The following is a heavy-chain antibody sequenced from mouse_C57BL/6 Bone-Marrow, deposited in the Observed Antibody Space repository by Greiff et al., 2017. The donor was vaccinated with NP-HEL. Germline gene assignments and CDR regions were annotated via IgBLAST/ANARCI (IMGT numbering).Heavy chain of an antibody. CDR1: GYTFTDYY. V-gene: IGHV1-19*01. CDR3: TTPRPVSLLDY. D-gene: IGHD6-2*01. CDR2: INPYNGGT. Sequence: EVQLQQSGPVLVKPGASVKMSCKASGYTFTDYYMNWVKQSHGKSLEWIGVINPYNGGTSYNQKFKGKATLTVDKSSSTAYMELYSLTSEDSAVYYCTTPRPVSLLDYWGQGTTLTVSS. J-gene: IGHJ2*01.